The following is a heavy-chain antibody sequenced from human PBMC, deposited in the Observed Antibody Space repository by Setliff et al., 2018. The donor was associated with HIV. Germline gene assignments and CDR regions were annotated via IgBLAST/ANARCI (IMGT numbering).Heavy chain of an antibody. CDR3: ARQSTTSRDFDS. CDR2: IYHSGST. CDR1: GYSLSSDYY. D-gene: IGHD2-2*01. Sequence: PSETLSLTCAVSGYSLSSDYYWGWIRQPPGKGLEWIASIYHSGSTYYNPSLKSRVIISVDTSKNQFSLKLNSVTAADTAVYYCARQSTTSRDFDSWGQGTLVT. V-gene: IGHV4-38-2*01. J-gene: IGHJ4*02.